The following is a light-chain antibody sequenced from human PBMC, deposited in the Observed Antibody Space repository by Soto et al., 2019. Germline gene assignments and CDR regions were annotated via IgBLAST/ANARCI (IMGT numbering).Light chain of an antibody. CDR2: GAS. Sequence: EIVMTQSPATLSVSPGERATLSCRASQSVSSNLAWYQQKPGQAPRILIYGASTRATGIPARFSVSGSGTEYTLTISSLQSEDFAVYYCQQYNNWPPRYTFGQGTKLEIK. CDR1: QSVSSN. J-gene: IGKJ2*01. CDR3: QQYNNWPPRYT. V-gene: IGKV3-15*01.